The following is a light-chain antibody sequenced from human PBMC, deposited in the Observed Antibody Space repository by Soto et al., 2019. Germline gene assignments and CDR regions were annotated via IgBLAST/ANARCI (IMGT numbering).Light chain of an antibody. V-gene: IGKV3-11*01. CDR1: QSVSSY. J-gene: IGKJ4*01. CDR3: QQRSNWPPT. CDR2: DAS. Sequence: EILLTQSPSTLSFSPGERATLSCRASQSVSSYLAWYQQKPGQAPRLLIYDASNRATGIPARFSGSGSGTDFTLTISSLEPEDFAVYYCQQRSNWPPTFGGGTKVDIK.